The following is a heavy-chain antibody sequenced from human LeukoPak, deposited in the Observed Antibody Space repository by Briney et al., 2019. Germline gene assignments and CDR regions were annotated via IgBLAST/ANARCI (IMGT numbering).Heavy chain of an antibody. CDR2: ISYDGSNK. V-gene: IGHV3-30*18. J-gene: IGHJ5*02. CDR3: AKLRGYCSSTSCSPSSFDP. CDR1: GFTFSSYG. D-gene: IGHD2-2*01. Sequence: GGSLRLSCAASGFTFSSYGMHWVRQAPGKGLEWVAVISYDGSNKYYADSVKGRFTISRDNSKNTLYLQMNSLRAEDTAVYYCAKLRGYCSSTSCSPSSFDPWGQGTLVTVSS.